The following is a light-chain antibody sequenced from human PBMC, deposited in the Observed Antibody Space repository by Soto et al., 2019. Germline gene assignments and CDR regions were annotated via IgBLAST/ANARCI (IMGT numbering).Light chain of an antibody. J-gene: IGKJ1*01. CDR3: QHYNSDSEA. CDR1: QTISSW. V-gene: IGKV1-5*03. Sequence: DIQMTQSPSTLSGSLLDGVTITCLASQTISSWLAFYQQKPGKAPKLLIYKASTLKSGVPSRFSGSGSGTEFTLTISSLQPDDFETYYCQHYNSDSEAFGQGTKVDIK. CDR2: KAS.